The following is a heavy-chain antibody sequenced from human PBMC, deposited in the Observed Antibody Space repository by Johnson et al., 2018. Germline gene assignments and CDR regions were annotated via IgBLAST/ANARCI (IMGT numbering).Heavy chain of an antibody. D-gene: IGHD4-11*01. Sequence: VQLQESGGGLVQPGGSLKLSCAASGFTFGGSAIHWVRQASGKGLECVGRIRNKANNYATAYAASVEDRFTVSRYDSGNTAYLQMNSLKTEDTAVYYCATGPNDYRDSFDIWGQGTMVTVSS. CDR1: GFTFGGSA. V-gene: IGHV3-73*01. CDR3: ATGPNDYRDSFDI. CDR2: IRNKANNYAT. J-gene: IGHJ3*02.